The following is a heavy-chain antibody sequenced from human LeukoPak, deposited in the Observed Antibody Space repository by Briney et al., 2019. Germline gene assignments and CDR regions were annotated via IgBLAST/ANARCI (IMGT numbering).Heavy chain of an antibody. CDR2: ISGSGGST. Sequence: GESLKISCAASGFTSSSYAMSWVRQAPGKGLEWVSAISGSGGSTYYADSVKGRFTISRDNSKNTLYLQMNSLRAEDTAVYYCAKDLFGIRTPDAFDIWGQGTMVTVSS. V-gene: IGHV3-23*01. CDR1: GFTSSSYA. D-gene: IGHD3-3*01. CDR3: AKDLFGIRTPDAFDI. J-gene: IGHJ3*02.